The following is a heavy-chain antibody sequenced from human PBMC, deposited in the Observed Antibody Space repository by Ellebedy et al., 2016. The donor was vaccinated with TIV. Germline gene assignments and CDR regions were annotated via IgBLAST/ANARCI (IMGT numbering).Heavy chain of an antibody. CDR1: GGSISSYY. V-gene: IGHV4-59*01. J-gene: IGHJ4*02. D-gene: IGHD2-15*01. CDR2: IYYSGST. Sequence: SETLSLXXTVPGGSISSYYWSWIRQPPGKGLEWIGYIYYSGSTNYNPSHKSRVTISVDTSKNQFSLKLSSVTAADTAVYYCARGLGYCSGGSCYRFDYWGQGTLVTVSS. CDR3: ARGLGYCSGGSCYRFDY.